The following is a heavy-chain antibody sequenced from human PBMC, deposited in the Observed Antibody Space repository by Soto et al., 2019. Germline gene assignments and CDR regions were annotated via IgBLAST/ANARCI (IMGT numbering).Heavy chain of an antibody. D-gene: IGHD3-9*01. V-gene: IGHV5-51*01. CDR2: IYPGDPDT. CDR1: GYTFTNYW. CDR3: EASIIYYGMDV. Sequence: PGESLKISCKGSGYTFTNYWIGWVRQMPGKGLEWMGIIYPGDPDTKYNPSFQGQATISADKSITTTYLQWSSLKASDTAIYYCEASIIYYGMDVWGQGTTVPVCS. J-gene: IGHJ6*02.